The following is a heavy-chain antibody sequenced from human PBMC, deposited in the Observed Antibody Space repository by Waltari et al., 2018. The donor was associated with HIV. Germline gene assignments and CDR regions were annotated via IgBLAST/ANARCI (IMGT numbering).Heavy chain of an antibody. CDR2: ITRYSANT. CDR1: GYTFLNSH. D-gene: IGHD3-16*02. J-gene: IGHJ4*02. Sequence: QIRLFQSGHEVRKPGDSVTVSCKTSGYTFLNSHVTWVRQSLDQRPEWMGGITRYSANTNYTRESQGRVTLTTDAAASIAYLQLRDLRVDDTAIYFCTRGHIWGSYRYFDYWGPGTRVTVS. CDR3: TRGHIWGSYRYFDY. V-gene: IGHV1-18*01.